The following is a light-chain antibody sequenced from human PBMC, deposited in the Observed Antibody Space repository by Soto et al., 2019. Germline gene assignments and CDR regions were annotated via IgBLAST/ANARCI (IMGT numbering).Light chain of an antibody. CDR3: QQYEDLPLT. V-gene: IGKV1-33*01. CDR1: QSIANF. Sequence: DVQMTQSPSSLSASVGDRVIITCKANQSIANFLNWFQQKPGEAPKLLISDASHLELGVPSRFSGSRSGTDFVLDISNLQSEDVATYFCQQYEDLPLTFGGGTKVDI. CDR2: DAS. J-gene: IGKJ4*01.